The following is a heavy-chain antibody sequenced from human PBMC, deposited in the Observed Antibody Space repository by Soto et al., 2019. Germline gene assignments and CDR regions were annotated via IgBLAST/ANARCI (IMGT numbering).Heavy chain of an antibody. CDR1: GGSISSYY. CDR3: ARACSSNSCYDVFDY. J-gene: IGHJ4*02. CDR2: IYTSGST. D-gene: IGHD2-2*01. V-gene: IGHV4-4*07. Sequence: SETLSLTCAVSGGSISSYYWSWIRQPAGKGLEWIGRIYTSGSTNYNPSLKSRVTMSVDTSKNQFSLKLSSVTAADTAVYYCARACSSNSCYDVFDYWGQGTLVTVSS.